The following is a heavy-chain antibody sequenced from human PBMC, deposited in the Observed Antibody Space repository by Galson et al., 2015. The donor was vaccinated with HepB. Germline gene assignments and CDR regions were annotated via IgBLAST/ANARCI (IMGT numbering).Heavy chain of an antibody. Sequence: SVKVSCKASGGTFSSYAISWVRQAPGQGLEWMGRIIPILGIANYAQKFQGRVTITADKSTSTAYMELSSLRSEDTAVYYCASAGLMGATEEDYYYGMDVWGQGTTVTVSS. J-gene: IGHJ6*02. V-gene: IGHV1-69*04. D-gene: IGHD1-26*01. CDR1: GGTFSSYA. CDR2: IIPILGIA. CDR3: ASAGLMGATEEDYYYGMDV.